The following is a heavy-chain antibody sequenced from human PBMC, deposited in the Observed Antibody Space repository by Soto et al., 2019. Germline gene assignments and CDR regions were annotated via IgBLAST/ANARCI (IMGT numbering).Heavy chain of an antibody. CDR1: GYTFTYYA. Sequence: QVQLVQSGAEVKKPGASVKISCKTSGYTFTYYAIHWVRQAPGQGLEWMGWINGGNGKKKYSEKFQGRVTITRDTSADTAYMELSSLRSEDTAIYYCAKSVVTAQNWCFDLWGRGTLVTVSS. J-gene: IGHJ2*01. D-gene: IGHD2-21*02. CDR2: INGGNGKK. V-gene: IGHV1-3*01. CDR3: AKSVVTAQNWCFDL.